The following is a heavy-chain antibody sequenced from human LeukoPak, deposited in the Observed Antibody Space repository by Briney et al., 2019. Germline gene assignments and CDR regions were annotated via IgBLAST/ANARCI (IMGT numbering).Heavy chain of an antibody. CDR2: INPSVGST. V-gene: IGHV1-46*01. CDR3: ARLHYLGYCSSTSCSDAFDI. CDR1: GYTFTSYY. J-gene: IGHJ3*02. Sequence: ASVKVSCKASGYTFTSYYMHWVRQAPGQGLEWRGIINPSVGSTSYAQKFQGRVTMTRNTSISTAYMELSSLRSEDTAVYYCARLHYLGYCSSTSCSDAFDIWGQGTMVTVSS. D-gene: IGHD2-2*01.